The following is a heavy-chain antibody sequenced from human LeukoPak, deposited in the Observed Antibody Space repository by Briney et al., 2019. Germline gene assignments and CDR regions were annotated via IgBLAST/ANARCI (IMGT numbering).Heavy chain of an antibody. Sequence: PSETLSLTCAVYGGSFSGYYWSWIRQPPGKGLEWIGEINHSGSTNYNPSLKSRVTISVDTSKNQFSLKLSSVTAADTAVYYCARGIADYGDYVYYFDYWGQGTLVTVSS. V-gene: IGHV4-34*01. CDR1: GGSFSGYY. CDR2: INHSGST. CDR3: ARGIADYGDYVYYFDY. D-gene: IGHD4-17*01. J-gene: IGHJ4*02.